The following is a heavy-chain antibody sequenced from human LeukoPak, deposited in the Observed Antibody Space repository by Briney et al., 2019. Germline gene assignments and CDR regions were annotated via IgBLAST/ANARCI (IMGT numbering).Heavy chain of an antibody. V-gene: IGHV3-11*04. CDR3: ARDQAGWPYYYYYGLDV. CDR1: GFTFSDYY. J-gene: IGHJ6*02. D-gene: IGHD6-19*01. Sequence: PGGSLRLSCAASGFTFSDYYMSWIRQAPGKGLEWVSYISSSGSTIYYADSVKGRLTISRDNAKNSLYLHMNSLRAEDTAVYYCARDQAGWPYYYYYGLDVWGQGTTVTVSS. CDR2: ISSSGSTI.